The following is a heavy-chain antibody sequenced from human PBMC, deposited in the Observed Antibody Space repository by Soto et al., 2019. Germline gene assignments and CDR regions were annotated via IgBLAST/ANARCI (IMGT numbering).Heavy chain of an antibody. V-gene: IGHV1-69*13. CDR2: IIPIFGTA. CDR1: GGTFSSYA. J-gene: IGHJ3*02. CDR3: ARRAAYGPQRLLAFDI. Sequence: SVKVSCKASGGTFSSYAISWVRQAPGQGLEWMGGIIPIFGTANYAQKFQGRVTITADESTSTAYMELSSLRSEDTAVYYCARRAAYGPQRLLAFDIWGQGTIVTVSS. D-gene: IGHD6-19*01.